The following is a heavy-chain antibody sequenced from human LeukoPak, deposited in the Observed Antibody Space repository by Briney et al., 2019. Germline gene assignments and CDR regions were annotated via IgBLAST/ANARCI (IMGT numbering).Heavy chain of an antibody. D-gene: IGHD5-24*01. CDR3: ARDFGMFTISHGDAFGI. V-gene: IGHV1-18*01. Sequence: ASVKVSCKASGYTFDNYGCSWVRQAPGQGREWMGWISAYDGNTNYANKLQGRVTITTDASTSTAFLELRSLTSDDTAVYFCARDFGMFTISHGDAFGIWGKGTVVTVSS. CDR2: ISAYDGNT. CDR1: GYTFDNYG. J-gene: IGHJ3*02.